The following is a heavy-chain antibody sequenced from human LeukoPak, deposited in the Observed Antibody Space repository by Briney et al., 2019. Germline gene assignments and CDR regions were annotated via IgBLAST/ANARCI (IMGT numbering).Heavy chain of an antibody. D-gene: IGHD2-2*02. J-gene: IGHJ5*02. CDR3: ARVRSPQYCSSTSCYTLDNWFDP. CDR2: IIPILGIA. V-gene: IGHV1-69*02. Sequence: SVKVSCKASGGTFSSYTISWVRQAPGQGLEWMGRIIPILGIANYAQKFQGRVTITADKSTSTAYMELSRLRSEDQAVYYCARVRSPQYCSSTSCYTLDNWFDPWGQGTLVTVSS. CDR1: GGTFSSYT.